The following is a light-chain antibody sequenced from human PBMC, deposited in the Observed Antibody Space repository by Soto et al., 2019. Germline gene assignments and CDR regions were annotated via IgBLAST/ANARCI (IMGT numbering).Light chain of an antibody. Sequence: QSALTQPASVSGSPGLSITISCSGTSSDVGGYKYVSWYQQHPGKAPKLMIYEVGNRPSGVSQRFSGSKSGNTASLTIFGLQAEDEADYYCSSYTSSSTLVFGGGTKLTVL. J-gene: IGLJ3*02. CDR1: SSDVGGYKY. V-gene: IGLV2-14*01. CDR2: EVG. CDR3: SSYTSSSTLV.